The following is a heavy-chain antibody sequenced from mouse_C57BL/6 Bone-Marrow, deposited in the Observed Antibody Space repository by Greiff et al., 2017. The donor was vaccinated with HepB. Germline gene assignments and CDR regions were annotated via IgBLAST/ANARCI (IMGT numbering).Heavy chain of an antibody. D-gene: IGHD3-1*01. CDR3: ARRRLGGFAMDY. J-gene: IGHJ4*01. CDR2: IYPGSGNT. CDR1: GYTFTDYY. Sequence: VQLQQSGAELVRPGASVKLSCKASGYTFTDYYINWVKQRPGQGLEWIARIYPGSGNTYYNEKFKGKATLTAEKSSSTAYMQLSSLTSEDSAVYVCARRRLGGFAMDYWGQGTSVTVSS. V-gene: IGHV1-76*01.